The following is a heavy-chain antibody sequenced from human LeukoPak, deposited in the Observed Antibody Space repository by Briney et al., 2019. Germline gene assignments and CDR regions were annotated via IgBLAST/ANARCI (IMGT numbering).Heavy chain of an antibody. CDR3: ATHDYSNLTFDY. CDR1: GGSISSYY. V-gene: IGHV4-39*07. CDR2: IYYSGST. Sequence: SETLSLTCTVSGGSISSYYWGWIRQPPGKGLEWIGSIYYSGSTYSSPSLKSRVTISVDTSKNQFSLKLSSVTAADTAVYYCATHDYSNLTFDYWGQGTLVTVSS. J-gene: IGHJ4*02. D-gene: IGHD4-11*01.